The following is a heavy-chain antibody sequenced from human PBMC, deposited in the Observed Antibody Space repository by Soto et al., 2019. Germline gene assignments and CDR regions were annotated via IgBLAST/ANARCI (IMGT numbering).Heavy chain of an antibody. Sequence: QAQLQQSGPGLVKPSQTLSLTCAISGDSVSSNSAAWTWIRQSPSRGLEWLGRTYYRSKWYSDYAVSVRSRITITAYTTRNQLSLQVNSVTPEDTVVYYCARQGSSWFDYWGQGALVTVSS. D-gene: IGHD6-13*01. CDR2: TYYRSKWYS. CDR3: ARQGSSWFDY. CDR1: GDSVSSNSAA. V-gene: IGHV6-1*01. J-gene: IGHJ4*02.